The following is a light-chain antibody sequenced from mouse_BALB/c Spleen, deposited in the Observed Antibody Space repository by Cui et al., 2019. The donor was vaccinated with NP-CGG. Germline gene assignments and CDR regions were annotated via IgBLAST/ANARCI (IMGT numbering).Light chain of an antibody. CDR1: TGAVTTSNY. J-gene: IGLJ1*01. CDR2: GTN. Sequence: QAVVTRESALTTSPGETVTLTCSSSTGAVTTSNYANWVQEKPDHLFTGLIGGTNNRAPGVPARFSGSLIGDKAALTITGAQTEDEAIYFCALWYSNHWVFGGGTKLTVL. CDR3: ALWYSNHWV. V-gene: IGLV1*01.